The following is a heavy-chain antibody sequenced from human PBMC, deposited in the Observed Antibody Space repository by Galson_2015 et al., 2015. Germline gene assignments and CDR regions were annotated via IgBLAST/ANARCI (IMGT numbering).Heavy chain of an antibody. J-gene: IGHJ1*01. Sequence: SLRLSCAASGFTFSGSAMHWVRQASGKGLEWVGRIRSKANSYATAYAASVKGRFTISRDDSKNTAYLQMNSLKTEDTAVYYCTISGIAVAGPWGQGTLVTVSS. CDR2: IRSKANSYAT. CDR3: TISGIAVAGP. V-gene: IGHV3-73*01. D-gene: IGHD6-19*01. CDR1: GFTFSGSA.